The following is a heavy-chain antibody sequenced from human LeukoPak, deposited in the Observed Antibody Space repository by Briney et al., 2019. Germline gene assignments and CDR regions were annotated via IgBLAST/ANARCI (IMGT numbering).Heavy chain of an antibody. J-gene: IGHJ4*02. CDR2: IYPGDSDI. D-gene: IGHD6-13*01. CDR1: GYSFTNYC. Sequence: GESLQILSKGSGYSFTNYCIVWVRQMPGKGLDWMGIIYPGDSDIRYSPSFQGQVTISVDKSISTAYLQWSSLKASDTAMYYCARLGYSSIWYLDYWGPGTPVIVSS. CDR3: ARLGYSSIWYLDY. V-gene: IGHV5-51*01.